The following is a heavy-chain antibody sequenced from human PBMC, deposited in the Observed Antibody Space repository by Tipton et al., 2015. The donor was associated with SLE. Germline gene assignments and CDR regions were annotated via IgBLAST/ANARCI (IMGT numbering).Heavy chain of an antibody. D-gene: IGHD3-10*01. CDR2: IYYTGST. CDR1: GGSMTSSGYY. V-gene: IGHV4-39*02. J-gene: IGHJ4*02. CDR3: ARSAQTYYYGSGSYRYFDY. Sequence: TLSLTCTVSGGSMTSSGYYWGWIRQPPGKGLEWIGNIYYTGSTYYNPSLRSRVTISIDTSKSHFSLKLTSVTATDTAVHYCARSAQTYYYGSGSYRYFDYWGQGTLATVSS.